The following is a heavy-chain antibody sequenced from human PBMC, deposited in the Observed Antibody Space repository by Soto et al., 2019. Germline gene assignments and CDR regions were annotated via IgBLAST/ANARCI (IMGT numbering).Heavy chain of an antibody. D-gene: IGHD2-8*01. Sequence: TGESLKISCKGSGYSFTSYWIGWVRQMPGKGLEWMGIIYPGDSDTRYSPSFQGQVTISADKSISTAYLQWSSLKTSDTAMYYCARRIKGCTNGVCYYYYGMDVWGQGTTVTVSS. CDR1: GYSFTSYW. V-gene: IGHV5-51*01. CDR2: IYPGDSDT. CDR3: ARRIKGCTNGVCYYYYGMDV. J-gene: IGHJ6*02.